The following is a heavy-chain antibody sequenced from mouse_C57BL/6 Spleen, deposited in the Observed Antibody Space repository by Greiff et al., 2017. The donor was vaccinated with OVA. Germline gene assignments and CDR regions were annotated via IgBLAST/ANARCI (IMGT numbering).Heavy chain of an antibody. D-gene: IGHD1-1*01. J-gene: IGHJ2*01. CDR1: GYAFSSSW. CDR3: AREGNYYGSGYYFDY. Sequence: VQLQQSGPELVKPGASVKISCKASGYAFSSSWMNWVKQRPGKGLEWIGRIYPGDGDTNYNGKFKGKATLTADKSSSTAYMQLSSLTSEDSAVYFCAREGNYYGSGYYFDYWGQGTTLTVSS. CDR2: IYPGDGDT. V-gene: IGHV1-82*01.